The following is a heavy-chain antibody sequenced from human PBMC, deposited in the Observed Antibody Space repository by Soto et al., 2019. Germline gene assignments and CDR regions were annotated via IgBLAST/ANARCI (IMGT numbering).Heavy chain of an antibody. D-gene: IGHD1-26*01. CDR3: ARLSGSYYVGAFDI. Sequence: ASVKVSCKASGYTFTSYGISWVRQAPGQGLEWMGWISAYNGNTNYAQKLQGRVTMTTDTSTSTAYMELRSLRSDDTAAYYCARLSGSYYVGAFDIWGQGTMVTVSS. J-gene: IGHJ3*02. V-gene: IGHV1-18*01. CDR1: GYTFTSYG. CDR2: ISAYNGNT.